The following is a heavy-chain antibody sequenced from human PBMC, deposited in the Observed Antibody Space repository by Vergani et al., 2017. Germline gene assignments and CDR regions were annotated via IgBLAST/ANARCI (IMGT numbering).Heavy chain of an antibody. V-gene: IGHV1-2*04. J-gene: IGHJ6*02. Sequence: QVQLVQSGAEVKKPGASVKVSCKASGYTFTGYYMHWVRQAPGQGLEWMGWINPNSGGTNYAQKFQGWVTMTRDTSISTAYMELSRLRSDDTALYYCAKDGSPSGNGDYNADYYYYGMDVWGQGTTVTVSS. CDR1: GYTFTGYY. CDR2: INPNSGGT. CDR3: AKDGSPSGNGDYNADYYYYGMDV. D-gene: IGHD4-17*01.